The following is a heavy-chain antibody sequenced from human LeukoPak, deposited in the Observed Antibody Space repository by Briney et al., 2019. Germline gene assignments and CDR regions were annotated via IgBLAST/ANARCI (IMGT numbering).Heavy chain of an antibody. J-gene: IGHJ6*03. V-gene: IGHV1-3*01. D-gene: IGHD2-15*01. CDR1: GYIFTDYA. CDR2: MNGGNGNT. Sequence: VASVKVSCKASGYIFTDYAIHWLRQAPGQRPEWMGWMNGGNGNTKYSQKFQGRITLIRDTSAATAYMELSSLRHDDLAVYYCARGRGTSGSNRDFYYYYYMDVWGKGTTDTVSS. CDR3: ARGRGTSGSNRDFYYYYYMDV.